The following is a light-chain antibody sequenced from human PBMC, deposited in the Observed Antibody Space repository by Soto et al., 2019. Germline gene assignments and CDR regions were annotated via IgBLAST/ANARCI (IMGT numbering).Light chain of an antibody. CDR3: CSYAGSSTLV. CDR1: SSDVGGYNY. V-gene: IGLV2-23*01. J-gene: IGLJ2*01. Sequence: QSVLTQPASVSGSPGQSITISCTGTSSDVGGYNYVSWYQQRPGKAPKLMIYEGSKRPSGVSNRFSGSKSGNTASLTISGLQAEDEADYYCCSYAGSSTLVFGGGTKLTVL. CDR2: EGS.